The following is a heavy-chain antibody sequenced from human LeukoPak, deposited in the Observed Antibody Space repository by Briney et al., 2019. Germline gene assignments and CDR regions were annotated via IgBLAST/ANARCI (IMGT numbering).Heavy chain of an antibody. Sequence: GSLTLSCAGSGFTFSSYGMGWDRPAPGNGLEWVSAISACGGRTYYANSVKGRLTICGHHSKKTLYLHMDSLITEDAALYYCARDLGIVMVVAALDYWGQGTLVTVSS. D-gene: IGHD2-15*01. CDR3: ARDLGIVMVVAALDY. J-gene: IGHJ4*02. CDR2: ISACGGRT. V-gene: IGHV3-23*01. CDR1: GFTFSSYG.